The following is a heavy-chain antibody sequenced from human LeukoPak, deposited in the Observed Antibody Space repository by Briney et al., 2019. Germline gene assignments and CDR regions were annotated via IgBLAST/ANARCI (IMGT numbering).Heavy chain of an antibody. D-gene: IGHD2-21*02. J-gene: IGHJ3*02. CDR2: IWYDGSNK. CDR3: AREGVVTTTRGGPLDI. CDR1: GFTFSSYG. Sequence: GGSLRLSCETSGFTFSSYGMYWVRQAPGKGPEWVAVIWYDGSNKYYADSVKGRFTISRDNSKNTLYLQMNSLRAEDTAVYYCAREGVVTTTRGGPLDIWGQGTMVTVSS. V-gene: IGHV3-33*01.